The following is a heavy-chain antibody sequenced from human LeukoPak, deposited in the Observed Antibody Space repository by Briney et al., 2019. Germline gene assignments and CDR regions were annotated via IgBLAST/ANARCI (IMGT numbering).Heavy chain of an antibody. CDR1: GGSISSYY. D-gene: IGHD3-10*01. Sequence: SETLSLTCTVSGGSISSYYWSCIRQSPGKGLDWIGYIYYCGSTNYNPSLRSRVTILVGTSKNQFSLKLSSVTAADTAVYYCARSLWFGEWWFDPWGQGTLVTVSS. CDR3: ARSLWFGEWWFDP. V-gene: IGHV4-59*01. CDR2: IYYCGST. J-gene: IGHJ5*02.